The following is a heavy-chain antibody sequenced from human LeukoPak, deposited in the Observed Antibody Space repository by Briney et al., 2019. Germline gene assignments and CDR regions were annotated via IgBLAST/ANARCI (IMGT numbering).Heavy chain of an antibody. J-gene: IGHJ3*02. D-gene: IGHD5-12*01. Sequence: GGSLRLSCAASGFTFSSYSMNWVRQAPGKGLEWVSYISSSSSTIYYADSVKGRFTISRDNAKNSLYLQMNSLRDEDTAVYYCARDEGYSGYVDAFDIWGQGTMVAVSS. CDR1: GFTFSSYS. V-gene: IGHV3-48*02. CDR3: ARDEGYSGYVDAFDI. CDR2: ISSSSSTI.